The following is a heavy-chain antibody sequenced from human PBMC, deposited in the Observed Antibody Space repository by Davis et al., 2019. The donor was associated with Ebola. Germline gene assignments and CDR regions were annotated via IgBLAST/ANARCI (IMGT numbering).Heavy chain of an antibody. CDR1: GGTFSTYD. CDR3: ARDLGRYDDH. CDR2: IIPMVGTA. V-gene: IGHV1-69*04. D-gene: IGHD1-26*01. J-gene: IGHJ4*02. Sequence: AASVKVSCKASGGTFSTYDINWVRQAPGQGLEWMGRIIPMVGTATYAQKFQGRVTITADKSTSTAYMGMSGLRSEDTAVYYCARDLGRYDDHWGQGTLVTVSS.